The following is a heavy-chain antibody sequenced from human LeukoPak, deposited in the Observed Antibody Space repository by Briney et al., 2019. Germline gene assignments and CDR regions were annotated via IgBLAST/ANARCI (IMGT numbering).Heavy chain of an antibody. Sequence: GGSLRLSCAASGFTFDDYGMSWVRQAPGRGLEWVSTISSSGGSTYYADSVKGRFTISRDNSKNTLYLQMNSLRAEDTAVYYCARHDWFDPWGQGTLVTVSS. J-gene: IGHJ5*02. CDR2: ISSSGGST. V-gene: IGHV3-23*01. CDR3: ARHDWFDP. D-gene: IGHD3-3*01. CDR1: GFTFDDYG.